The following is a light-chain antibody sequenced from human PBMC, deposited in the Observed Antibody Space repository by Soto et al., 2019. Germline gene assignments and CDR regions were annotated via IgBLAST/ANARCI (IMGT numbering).Light chain of an antibody. CDR1: QSIATY. J-gene: IGKJ3*01. V-gene: IGKV3-11*01. CDR2: DAS. CDR3: QQRSNWPYT. Sequence: EIVLTQSPATLSLSPGERVTLSCRASQSIATYLVWYQQKPGQAPRLLIYDASNRATGIPARFSGSGSGTDFTLTISSLETEDFAVYYCQQRSNWPYTFGPGPEVDL.